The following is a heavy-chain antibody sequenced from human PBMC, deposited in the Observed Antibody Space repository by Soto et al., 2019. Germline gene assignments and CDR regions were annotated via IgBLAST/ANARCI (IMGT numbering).Heavy chain of an antibody. Sequence: GGSLRLSCVGTGLNFDDFAMHWVRQAPVKGLEWVSGITWNSRVLAYADSVKGRFTISRDKANNTLSLQMNSLRAEDTAVYYCAREAPVAGTNYFDLWGQGPLVTVSS. D-gene: IGHD6-19*01. V-gene: IGHV3-9*01. J-gene: IGHJ4*02. CDR2: ITWNSRVL. CDR3: AREAPVAGTNYFDL. CDR1: GLNFDDFA.